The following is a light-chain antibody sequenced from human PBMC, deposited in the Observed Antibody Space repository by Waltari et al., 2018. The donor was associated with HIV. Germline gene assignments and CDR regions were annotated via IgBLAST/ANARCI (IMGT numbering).Light chain of an antibody. CDR3: QQRLSWPPLT. Sequence: EIVLTQSPATLSLSPGERATLSCRASQSVNNFLAWYQQKPGQAPRLLIYGASDRAAGIPGRFSGSGSGTDFTLTISSLEPEDFAVYYCQQRLSWPPLTFGGGTKVEIK. J-gene: IGKJ4*01. CDR2: GAS. CDR1: QSVNNF. V-gene: IGKV3-11*01.